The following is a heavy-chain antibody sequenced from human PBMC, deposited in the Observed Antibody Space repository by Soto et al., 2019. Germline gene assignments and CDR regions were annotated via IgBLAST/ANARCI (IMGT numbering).Heavy chain of an antibody. Sequence: PGWSLRLSCAASGYPFISYSMNWVRKAPGKGLEWVSSISSSSSYIYYADSVKGRFIISRDDSKNTLYLHMSSLQTEDTALYYCTTDFKGDTAVDFWGQGTLVTVSS. CDR2: ISSSSSYI. D-gene: IGHD5-18*01. J-gene: IGHJ4*02. CDR1: GYPFISYS. CDR3: TTDFKGDTAVDF. V-gene: IGHV3-21*03.